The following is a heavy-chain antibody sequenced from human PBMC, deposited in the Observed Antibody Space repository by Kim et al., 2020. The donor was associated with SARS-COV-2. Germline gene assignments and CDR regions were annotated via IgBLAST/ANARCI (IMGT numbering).Heavy chain of an antibody. CDR1: GYTFTSYY. CDR2: INPNSGGT. CDR3: ASVDTAMVRPSYYGMDV. D-gene: IGHD5-18*01. J-gene: IGHJ6*02. Sequence: ASVKVSCKASGYTFTSYYMHWVRQAPGQGLEWMGRINPNSGGTNYAQKFQGRVTMTRDTSISTAYMERSRLRSDDTAVYYCASVDTAMVRPSYYGMDVWGQGTTVTVSS. V-gene: IGHV1-2*06.